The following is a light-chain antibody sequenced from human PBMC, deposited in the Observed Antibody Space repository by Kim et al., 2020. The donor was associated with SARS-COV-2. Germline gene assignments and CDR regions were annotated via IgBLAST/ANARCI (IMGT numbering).Light chain of an antibody. V-gene: IGKV3-20*01. CDR1: QSVSSSY. J-gene: IGKJ2*03. CDR3: QQYGSSPYS. Sequence: LSSGERAPHSCRASQSVSSSYLAWYQKTPGPAPRLLIYGASSRATGIPDRFSGSGSGTDFTLTISRLETEDFAVYYCQQYGSSPYSFGQGTKLEI. CDR2: GAS.